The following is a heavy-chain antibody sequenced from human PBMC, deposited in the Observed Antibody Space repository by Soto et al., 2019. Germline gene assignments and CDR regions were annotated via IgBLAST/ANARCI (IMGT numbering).Heavy chain of an antibody. J-gene: IGHJ1*01. CDR2: IYYSGST. V-gene: IGHV4-39*01. Sequence: QLQLQESGPGLVKPSETLSLTCTVSGGSISSSSYYWGWIRQPPGKGLEWIGSIYYSGSTYYNPYLKSRVTLSVDTSKNQFSLKLSSVTAADTDVYYCARIDYGDYDEYFQHWGQGTLVTVSS. CDR3: ARIDYGDYDEYFQH. D-gene: IGHD4-17*01. CDR1: GGSISSSSYY.